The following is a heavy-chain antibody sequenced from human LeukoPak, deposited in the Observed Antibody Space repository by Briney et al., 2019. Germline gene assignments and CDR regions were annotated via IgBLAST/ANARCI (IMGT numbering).Heavy chain of an antibody. D-gene: IGHD6-25*01. V-gene: IGHV3-11*01. J-gene: IGHJ4*02. Sequence: GGSLRLSCAASGFSFSDHYMSWIRQAPGKGLEWISYISADATTMYYGDSVKGRFIISRDNAKNSLHLQMNSLRVDDTAVYYCARVLGYSTGYYYFDHGGQGALVTVSS. CDR1: GFSFSDHY. CDR2: ISADATTM. CDR3: ARVLGYSTGYYYFDH.